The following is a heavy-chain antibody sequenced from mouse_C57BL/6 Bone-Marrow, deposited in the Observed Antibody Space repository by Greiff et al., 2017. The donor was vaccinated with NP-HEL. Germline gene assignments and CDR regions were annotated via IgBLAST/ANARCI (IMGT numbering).Heavy chain of an antibody. CDR1: GFTFSDYG. D-gene: IGHD1-1*01. Sequence: EVKVVESGGGLVKPGGSLKLSCAASGFTFSDYGMHWVRQAPEKGLEWVAYISSGSSTIYYADTVKGRFTISRDNAKNTLFLQMTSLRSEDTAMYYCARGVLREVPYFDYWGQGTTLTVSS. CDR2: ISSGSSTI. J-gene: IGHJ2*01. V-gene: IGHV5-17*01. CDR3: ARGVLREVPYFDY.